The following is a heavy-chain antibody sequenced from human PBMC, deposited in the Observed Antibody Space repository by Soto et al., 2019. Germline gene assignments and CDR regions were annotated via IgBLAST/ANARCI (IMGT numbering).Heavy chain of an antibody. J-gene: IGHJ3*02. CDR3: ARINNVAGERSNDAFDI. Sequence: ASVKVSCKASGYTFTGYYMHWVRQAPGQGLEWMGWINPNSGGTNYAQKFQGWVTMTRDTSISTAYMELSRLRSDDTAVYYCARINNVAGERSNDAFDIWGQGTMVTVSS. D-gene: IGHD6-19*01. CDR1: GYTFTGYY. V-gene: IGHV1-2*04. CDR2: INPNSGGT.